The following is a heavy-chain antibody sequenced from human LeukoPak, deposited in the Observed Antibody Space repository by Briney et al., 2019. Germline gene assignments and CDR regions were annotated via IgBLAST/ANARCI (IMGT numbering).Heavy chain of an antibody. Sequence: GESLRISCKGSGYSVTSYWIGWVRQMPGKGLEWMGIIYPGDSDTRYSPSFQGQVPISADHSISTAYQQWRRLQASDTAMYYCARLGYYGSGSTEERQHWGQGHLVTVSS. CDR1: GYSVTSYW. CDR2: IYPGDSDT. J-gene: IGHJ4*02. V-gene: IGHV5-51*01. D-gene: IGHD3-10*01. CDR3: ARLGYYGSGSTEERQH.